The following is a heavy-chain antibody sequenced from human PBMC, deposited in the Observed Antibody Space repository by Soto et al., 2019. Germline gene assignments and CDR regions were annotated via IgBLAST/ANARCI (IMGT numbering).Heavy chain of an antibody. CDR1: GYTFTSYA. J-gene: IGHJ6*02. D-gene: IGHD3-22*01. CDR2: INAGNGNT. V-gene: IGHV1-3*01. CDR3: ARDQGRDSSGYYYLLYYYGMDV. Sequence: ASVKVSCKASGYTFTSYAMHWVRQAPGQRLEWMGWINAGNGNTKYSQKFQGRVTITRDTSASTAYMELSSLRSEDTAVYYCARDQGRDSSGYYYLLYYYGMDVWGQGTTVTVSS.